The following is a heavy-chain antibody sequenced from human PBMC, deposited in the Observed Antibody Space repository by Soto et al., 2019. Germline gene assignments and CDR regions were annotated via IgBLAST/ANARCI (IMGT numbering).Heavy chain of an antibody. CDR3: ARRTVNIRTFYSGLKTHCFDY. V-gene: IGHV4-39*01. J-gene: IGHJ4*02. CDR2: IYYSGST. Sequence: PSETLSLTCAVSGGSISSSSYYWGWIRQPPGKGLGWIGSIYYSGSTYYTPSLQSRVAISVDTSKNQFSLKLNSVTAADTAVYYCARRTVNIRTFYSGLKTHCFDYWGQGTLVTVSS. CDR1: GGSISSSSYY. D-gene: IGHD6-19*01.